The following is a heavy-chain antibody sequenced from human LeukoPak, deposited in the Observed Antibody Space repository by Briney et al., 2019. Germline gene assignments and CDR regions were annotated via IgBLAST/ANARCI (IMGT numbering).Heavy chain of an antibody. CDR2: IWYDGSNK. CDR3: AKDRHIVVVTAMDH. Sequence: PGRSLRLSCAASGFTFSSYGMHWVRQAPGKGLEWVAVIWYDGSNKYYADSVKGRFTISRDNSKNTLYLQMNSLRAEDTAVYYCAKDRHIVVVTAMDHWGQGTLVTVSS. CDR1: GFTFSSYG. V-gene: IGHV3-33*06. J-gene: IGHJ4*02. D-gene: IGHD2-21*02.